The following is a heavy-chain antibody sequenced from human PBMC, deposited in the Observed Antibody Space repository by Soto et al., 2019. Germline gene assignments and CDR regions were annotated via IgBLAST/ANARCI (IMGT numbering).Heavy chain of an antibody. CDR1: GGSIGTNDHY. CDR3: ARGSLKGLY. V-gene: IGHV4-39*01. Sequence: PSETLSLTCTVSGGSIGTNDHYWGWIRRPPGKGLEWIASISYSGNTNYAPSLKSRVTISADTSKNQFSLKLNSATAADTAVYYCARGSLKGLYWGQGTLVTVSS. CDR2: ISYSGNT. J-gene: IGHJ4*02.